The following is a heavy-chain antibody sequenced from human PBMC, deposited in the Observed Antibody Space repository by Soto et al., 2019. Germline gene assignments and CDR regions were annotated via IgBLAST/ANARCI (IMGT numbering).Heavy chain of an antibody. CDR2: ISIGSTTM. CDR1: GFSFSSYR. D-gene: IGHD2-8*02. J-gene: IGHJ6*02. V-gene: IGHV3-48*02. CDR3: ARDWTYCAGGACYYGMDV. Sequence: PGGSLRLSCAASGFSFSSYRMNWVRQAPGKGLEWVSFISIGSTTMHYADSVKGRFSISRDNVQNSLFLHMNNLRDEDTAVYYCARDWTYCAGGACYYGMDVWGQGTTVTVSS.